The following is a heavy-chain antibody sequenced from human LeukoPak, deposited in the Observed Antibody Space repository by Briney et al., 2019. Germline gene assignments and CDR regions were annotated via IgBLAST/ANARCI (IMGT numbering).Heavy chain of an antibody. V-gene: IGHV3-64D*06. J-gene: IGHJ5*02. D-gene: IGHD1-1*01. CDR2: ISSNGGST. CDR3: VKDATGTRFDP. Sequence: XWXXXAXXXGLEYVSAISSNGGSTYYADSVKGRFTISRDNSKNTLYLQMSSLRAEDTAVYYCVKDATGTRFDPWGQGTLVTVSS.